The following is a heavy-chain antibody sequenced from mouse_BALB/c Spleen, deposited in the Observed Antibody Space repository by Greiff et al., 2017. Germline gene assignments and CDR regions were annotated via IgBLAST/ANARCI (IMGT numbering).Heavy chain of an antibody. Sequence: EVQLVESGTVLARPGASVKMSCKASGYTFTSYWMHWVKQRPGQGLEWIGAIYPGNSDTSYNQKFKGKAELTAVTSTSTAYMELSSLTNEDSAVYYCITTVVATFDYWGQGTTLTVSS. CDR3: ITTVVATFDY. D-gene: IGHD1-1*01. V-gene: IGHV1-5*01. CDR1: GYTFTSYW. J-gene: IGHJ2*01. CDR2: IYPGNSDT.